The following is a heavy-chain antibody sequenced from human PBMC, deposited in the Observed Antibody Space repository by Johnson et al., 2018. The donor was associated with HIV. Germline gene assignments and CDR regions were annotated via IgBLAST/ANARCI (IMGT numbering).Heavy chain of an antibody. V-gene: IGHV3-15*01. Sequence: VQLVESGGDLVKPGGSLRLSCTASGFTFSDFYMSWIRQAPGKGLEWIGRIKSKTDGGTTDYAAPVKGRFTISRDDSKNTLYLQMNRLKTEDTAVYYCTKLVGDCSGGGCYTPGDIWVQGTMVTVSS. CDR3: TKLVGDCSGGGCYTPGDI. CDR1: GFTFSDFY. D-gene: IGHD2-15*01. CDR2: IKSKTDGGTT. J-gene: IGHJ3*02.